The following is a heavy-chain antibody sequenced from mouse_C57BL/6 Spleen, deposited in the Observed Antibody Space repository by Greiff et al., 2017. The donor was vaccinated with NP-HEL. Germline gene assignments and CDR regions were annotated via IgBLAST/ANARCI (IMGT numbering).Heavy chain of an antibody. D-gene: IGHD1-1*01. CDR1: GYTFTDYE. CDR2: IDPETGGT. V-gene: IGHV1-15*01. Sequence: VQLQQSGAELVRPGASVTLSCKASGYTFTDYEMHWVKQTPVHGLEWIGAIDPETGGTAYNQKFKGKAILTADKSSSTAYMELRSLTSEDSAVYYCTRGGYGSSYDWYFDVWGTGTTVTVSS. CDR3: TRGGYGSSYDWYFDV. J-gene: IGHJ1*03.